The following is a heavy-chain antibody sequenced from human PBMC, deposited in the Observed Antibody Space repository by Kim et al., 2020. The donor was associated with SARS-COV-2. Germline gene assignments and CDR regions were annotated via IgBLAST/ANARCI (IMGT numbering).Heavy chain of an antibody. D-gene: IGHD1-26*01. J-gene: IGHJ4*02. V-gene: IGHV3-9*01. CDR2: SI. Sequence: SIGYADSVQGRFTISRDNAKNSLYLQMNSLRAEDTALYYCAKDAVGYFDYWGQGTLVTVSS. CDR3: AKDAVGYFDY.